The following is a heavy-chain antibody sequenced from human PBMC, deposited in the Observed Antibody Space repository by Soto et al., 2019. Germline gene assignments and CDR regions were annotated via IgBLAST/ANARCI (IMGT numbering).Heavy chain of an antibody. CDR2: IWYDGSNK. V-gene: IGHV3-33*01. D-gene: IGHD3-22*01. CDR3: ARDSSDYYDSSGYSENWFDP. Sequence: QVQLVESGGGVVQPGRSLRLSCAASGFTFSSYGMHWVRQAPGKGLEWVAVIWYDGSNKYYADSVKGRFTISRDNSKNTLYLQMNSLRAEETAVYYCARDSSDYYDSSGYSENWFDPWGQGTLVTVSS. J-gene: IGHJ5*02. CDR1: GFTFSSYG.